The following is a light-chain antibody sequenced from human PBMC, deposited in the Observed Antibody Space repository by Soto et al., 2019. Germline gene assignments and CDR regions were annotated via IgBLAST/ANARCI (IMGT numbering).Light chain of an antibody. CDR3: SSYGGGTTFYV. Sequence: QSVLTQPASVSGSPGQSLTISRTGTSNDVGKYNHVSWYQHHAGKAPKLILYDVSQWPSGASRRFSGSKSGNTASLTIYRLQPEDEADYYCSSYGGGTTFYVFGTGTKVTVL. J-gene: IGLJ1*01. V-gene: IGLV2-23*02. CDR1: SNDVGKYNH. CDR2: DVS.